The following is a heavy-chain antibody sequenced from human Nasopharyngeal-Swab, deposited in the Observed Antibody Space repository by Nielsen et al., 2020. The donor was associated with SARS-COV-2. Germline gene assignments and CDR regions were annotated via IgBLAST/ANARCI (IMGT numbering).Heavy chain of an antibody. J-gene: IGHJ4*02. V-gene: IGHV3-66*01. CDR3: ARVPIDGDLTNGFDY. CDR2: IDSGGST. Sequence: GEYLKISCAASGFTVSSNYISWVRQAPGKGLEWVSVIDSGGSTYYADSVKGRFTISRHNSKNTLNQQMNSLRAEDTAVYYGARVPIDGDLTNGFDYWGQGTLVTVSS. D-gene: IGHD5-24*01. CDR1: GFTVSSNY.